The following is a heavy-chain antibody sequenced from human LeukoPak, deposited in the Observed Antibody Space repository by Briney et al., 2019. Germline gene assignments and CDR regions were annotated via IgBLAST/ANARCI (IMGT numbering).Heavy chain of an antibody. CDR2: MNPNSGNT. D-gene: IGHD3-9*01. V-gene: IGHV1-8*01. Sequence: ASVKVSCKASGYTFTSYDINWGRQATGQGLEWMGWMNPNSGNTGYAQKFQGRVTMTRNTSISTAYMELSSLRSEDTAVYYCARRPSKYYDILTGYYRSEFDYWGQGTLVTVSS. J-gene: IGHJ4*02. CDR1: GYTFTSYD. CDR3: ARRPSKYYDILTGYYRSEFDY.